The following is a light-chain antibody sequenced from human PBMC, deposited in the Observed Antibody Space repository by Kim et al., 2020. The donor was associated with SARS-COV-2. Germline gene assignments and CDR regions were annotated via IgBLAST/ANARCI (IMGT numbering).Light chain of an antibody. Sequence: QSALTQPASVSGSPGQSITISCTGTSSDVGSYNHVSWHQQHPGKAPKVMIYDVSNRPSGVSNRFSGYKSGNTASLTISGLQAEDEADYYCASYTSSTTVAFGGGTQLTV. J-gene: IGLJ2*01. CDR2: DVS. CDR3: ASYTSSTTVA. CDR1: SSDVGSYNH. V-gene: IGLV2-14*03.